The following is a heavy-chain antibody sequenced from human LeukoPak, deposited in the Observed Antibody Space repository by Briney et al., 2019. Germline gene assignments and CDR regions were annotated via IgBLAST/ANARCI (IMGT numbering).Heavy chain of an antibody. Sequence: PGGSLRLSCAASGFTFSNAWMSWVRQAPGKGLEWVGRIKSKTDGGTTDYAAPVKGRFTISRDDSKNTLYLQMNSLKTEDTAVYYCTTDTYYYGSSGYFDYWGQGTLVTVSS. V-gene: IGHV3-15*01. D-gene: IGHD3-22*01. J-gene: IGHJ4*02. CDR3: TTDTYYYGSSGYFDY. CDR2: IKSKTDGGTT. CDR1: GFTFSNAW.